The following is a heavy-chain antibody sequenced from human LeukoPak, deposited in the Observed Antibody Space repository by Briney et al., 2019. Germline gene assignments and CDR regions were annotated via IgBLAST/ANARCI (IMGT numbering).Heavy chain of an antibody. CDR3: ALEGGF. V-gene: IGHV3-43*01. D-gene: IGHD1-1*01. Sequence: GGSLRLSCAASGLTFDDYTMHWVRQAPGKGLEWVSLISWDGVSTYYADSVKGRFTISRDNSKNSLYLQMNSLRTEDTALYYCALEGGFWGQGTLVTVSS. CDR1: GLTFDDYT. J-gene: IGHJ4*02. CDR2: ISWDGVST.